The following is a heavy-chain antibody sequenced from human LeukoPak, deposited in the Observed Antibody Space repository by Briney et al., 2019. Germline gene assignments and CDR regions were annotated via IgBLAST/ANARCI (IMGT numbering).Heavy chain of an antibody. D-gene: IGHD6-19*01. Sequence: GGSLRLSCAPSGFTFSIYSINWVRQAPGKGLEWVSSISSSSSYIYYADSVKGRFTISRDNGKKSLYLQMPRTRSYDMAVYYCARYGRGAVAGFDYWGQGTLVTVSS. CDR1: GFTFSIYS. CDR3: ARYGRGAVAGFDY. V-gene: IGHV3-21*01. J-gene: IGHJ4*02. CDR2: ISSSSSYI.